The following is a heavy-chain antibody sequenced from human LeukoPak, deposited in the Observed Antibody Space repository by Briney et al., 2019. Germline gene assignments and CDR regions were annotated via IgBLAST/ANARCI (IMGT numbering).Heavy chain of an antibody. J-gene: IGHJ4*02. CDR2: ISYDGINK. CDR3: AKDPSSAGPYYFDY. D-gene: IGHD6-19*01. V-gene: IGHV3-30*04. Sequence: GGSLRLSCAASGFTFSSYAMHWVRQAPGKGLERVAVISYDGINKYYADSVKGRFTISRDNSKTTLDLQMDSLRAEDTAVYYCAKDPSSAGPYYFDYWGQGTLVTVSS. CDR1: GFTFSSYA.